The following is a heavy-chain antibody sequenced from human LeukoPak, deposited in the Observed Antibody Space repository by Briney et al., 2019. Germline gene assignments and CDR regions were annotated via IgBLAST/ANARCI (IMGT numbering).Heavy chain of an antibody. V-gene: IGHV3-7*01. D-gene: IGHD1-26*01. J-gene: IGHJ4*02. Sequence: GGSLRLSCAASGFTFSSYWMSWVRQAPGKGREWVAHIKQDGSEKYYVDSVKGRFTISRDNAKNSLYLQMNSLRAEDTAVYYCARYSGSYSTTRRFGYWGQGTLVTVSS. CDR3: ARYSGSYSTTRRFGY. CDR2: IKQDGSEK. CDR1: GFTFSSYW.